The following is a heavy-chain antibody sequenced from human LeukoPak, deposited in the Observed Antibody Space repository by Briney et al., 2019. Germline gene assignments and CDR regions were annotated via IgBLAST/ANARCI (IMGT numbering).Heavy chain of an antibody. CDR1: GFTFSSYL. J-gene: IGHJ4*02. V-gene: IGHV3-7*01. CDR2: IKQDGSEK. Sequence: GGSLRLSCAASGFTFSSYLMSWVRQAPGKGLEWVANIKQDGSEKYYVDSVKGRFTISRDNAKNSLYLQMNSLRAEDTAVYYCARDREYSYGYALDYWGQGTLVTVSS. D-gene: IGHD5-18*01. CDR3: ARDREYSYGYALDY.